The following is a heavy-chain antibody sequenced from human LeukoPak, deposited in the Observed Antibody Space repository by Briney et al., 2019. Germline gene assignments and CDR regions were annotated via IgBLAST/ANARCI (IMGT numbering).Heavy chain of an antibody. Sequence: GASVKVSCKASEGNFSNCAISWVRKAPGQGLEWMGGIIPIFGTANYAQKFQGRVTITADESTSTAYMELSSLRSEDTAVYYCARDLRYRYGYFDEWGQGTLVTVSS. CDR1: EGNFSNCA. CDR2: IIPIFGTA. CDR3: ARDLRYRYGYFDE. V-gene: IGHV1-69*13. D-gene: IGHD5-18*01. J-gene: IGHJ4*02.